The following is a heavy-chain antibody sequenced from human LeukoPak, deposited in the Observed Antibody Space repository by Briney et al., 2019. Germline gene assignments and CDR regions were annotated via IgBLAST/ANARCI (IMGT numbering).Heavy chain of an antibody. J-gene: IGHJ3*02. Sequence: SETLSLTCTVSGGSISSSSYYWGWIRQPPGKGLEWIGSIYYSGSTYYNPSLKSRVTISVDTSKNQFSLKLSSVTAADTAVYYCARAWLVGAFDIWGQGTMVTVSS. CDR2: IYYSGST. V-gene: IGHV4-39*07. CDR3: ARAWLVGAFDI. CDR1: GGSISSSSYY. D-gene: IGHD6-19*01.